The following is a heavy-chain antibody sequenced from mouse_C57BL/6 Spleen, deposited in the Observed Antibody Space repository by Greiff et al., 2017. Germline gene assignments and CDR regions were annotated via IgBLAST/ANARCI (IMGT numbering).Heavy chain of an antibody. CDR2: IYPRSGNT. V-gene: IGHV1-81*01. D-gene: IGHD1-1*02. Sequence: QVQLQQSGAELARPGASVKLSCKASGYTFTSYGISWVKQRTGQGLEWIGEIYPRSGNTYYNEKVKGKATLTADKSSSTAYMELRSLTSEDSAVYFCAGPGGSHYRDFDVGGTGTTVTVAS. CDR3: AGPGGSHYRDFDV. J-gene: IGHJ1*03. CDR1: GYTFTSYG.